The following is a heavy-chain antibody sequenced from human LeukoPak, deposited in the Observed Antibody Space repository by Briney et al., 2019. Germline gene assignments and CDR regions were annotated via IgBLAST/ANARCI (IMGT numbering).Heavy chain of an antibody. CDR2: ISSSGSTI. D-gene: IGHD2-21*02. V-gene: IGHV3-11*04. J-gene: IGHJ4*02. Sequence: GGSLRLSCAASGFTFSDYYMSWIRQAPGKGLEWVSYISSSGSTIYYADSVKGRFTISRDNSKNTLYLQMNSLRAEDTAVYYCARDIPYCGGDCYSDYWGQGTLVTVSS. CDR3: ARDIPYCGGDCYSDY. CDR1: GFTFSDYY.